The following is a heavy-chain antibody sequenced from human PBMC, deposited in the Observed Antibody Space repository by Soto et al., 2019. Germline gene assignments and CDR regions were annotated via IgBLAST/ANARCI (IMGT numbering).Heavy chain of an antibody. CDR3: ARRLKKGGYSSSWYGGY. Sequence: QVQLQQWGAGLLKPSETLSLTCAVYGGSFSGYYWSWIRQPPGKGLEWIGEINHSGSTNYNPSLKSRVTISVDTSKNQFSLKLSSVTAADTAVYYCARRLKKGGYSSSWYGGYWGQGTLVTVSS. D-gene: IGHD6-13*01. CDR1: GGSFSGYY. CDR2: INHSGST. J-gene: IGHJ4*02. V-gene: IGHV4-34*01.